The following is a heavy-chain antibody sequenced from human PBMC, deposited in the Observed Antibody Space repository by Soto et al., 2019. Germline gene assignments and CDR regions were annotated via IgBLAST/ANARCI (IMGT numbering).Heavy chain of an antibody. J-gene: IGHJ4*02. D-gene: IGHD3-16*01. V-gene: IGHV4-34*01. CDR2: INHSGST. Sequence: QVQLQQWGAGLLKPSETLSLTCAVYGGSFSGYYWSWIRQPPGKGLEWIGEINHSGSTNYNPSLNSRITISVDTSKNQFSLKLSSVTAADTAVYYCARGHRIGGFDYWGQGTLVTVSS. CDR1: GGSFSGYY. CDR3: ARGHRIGGFDY.